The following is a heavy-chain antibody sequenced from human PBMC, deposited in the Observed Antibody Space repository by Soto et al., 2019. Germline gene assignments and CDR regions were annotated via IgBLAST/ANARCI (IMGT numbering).Heavy chain of an antibody. Sequence: GGSLRLSCAASGFTFSSYWMSWVRQAPGKGLEWVANIKQDGSEKYYVDSVKGRFTISRDKAKNSLYLQMNSLRAEDTAVYYCAKTGGYGSGSYFWDYWGQGTLVTVSS. CDR2: IKQDGSEK. J-gene: IGHJ4*02. CDR1: GFTFSSYW. V-gene: IGHV3-7*01. D-gene: IGHD3-10*01. CDR3: AKTGGYGSGSYFWDY.